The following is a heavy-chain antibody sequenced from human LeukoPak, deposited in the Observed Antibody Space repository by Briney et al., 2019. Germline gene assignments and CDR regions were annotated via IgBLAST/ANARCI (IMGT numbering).Heavy chain of an antibody. J-gene: IGHJ4*02. D-gene: IGHD6-13*01. CDR2: ISSSSSYI. Sequence: GGSLRLSCAASGFTFSSYSMNWVRQAPGKGLEWVSSISSSSSYIYYADSVKGRFTISRDNTKKSLYLQMNSLGAEDTAVYYCARPAWDSSSWYVGYFDYWGQGTLVTVSS. V-gene: IGHV3-21*04. CDR3: ARPAWDSSSWYVGYFDY. CDR1: GFTFSSYS.